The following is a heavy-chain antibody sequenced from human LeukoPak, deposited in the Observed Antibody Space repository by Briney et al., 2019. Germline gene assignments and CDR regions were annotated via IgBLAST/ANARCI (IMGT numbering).Heavy chain of an antibody. CDR2: IHPNSGGT. J-gene: IGHJ4*02. D-gene: IGHD4/OR15-4a*01. CDR3: ARGRGSMVISFSDY. Sequence: GASVKVSCKASGYTFTSYAMNWVRQAPGQGLEWMGRIHPNSGGTNYAQKFQGRVIMTRDTSISTAYMELSRLRPDDTAMYYCARGRGSMVISFSDYWGQGTLVTVPS. CDR1: GYTFTSYA. V-gene: IGHV1-2*06.